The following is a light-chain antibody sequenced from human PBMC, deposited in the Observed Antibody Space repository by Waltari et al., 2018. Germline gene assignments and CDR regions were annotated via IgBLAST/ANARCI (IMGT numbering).Light chain of an antibody. CDR1: SSSIGDYNY. J-gene: IGLJ2*01. CDR2: DVS. Sequence: QAALTPPPSVSGSPGPSVTLSCTGTSSSIGDYNYVSWYQQHPAKAPKLMIYDVSKRPSGVSDRFSGSKSGNTASLTISGLQAEDEADYHCSSFAGTNTWVFGGGTRLTVL. CDR3: SSFAGTNTWV. V-gene: IGLV2-11*01.